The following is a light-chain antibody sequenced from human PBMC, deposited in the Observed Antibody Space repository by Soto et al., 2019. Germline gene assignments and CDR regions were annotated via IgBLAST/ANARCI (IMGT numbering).Light chain of an antibody. V-gene: IGLV2-23*02. J-gene: IGLJ1*01. CDR1: SSDVGSYNL. CDR2: EFS. CDR3: CSYAGSSTFFYV. Sequence: QSALTQPASVSGSPGQSITISCTGTSSDVGSYNLVSWNQKHPGKAPKLMIYEFSKRPSGVSNRFSGSKSGNTASLTISGLQAEDEADYYCCSYAGSSTFFYVFGTGTKVTVL.